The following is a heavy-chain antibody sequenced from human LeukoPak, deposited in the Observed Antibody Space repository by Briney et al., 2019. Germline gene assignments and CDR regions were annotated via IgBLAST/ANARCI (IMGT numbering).Heavy chain of an antibody. D-gene: IGHD5-18*01. CDR3: ATGGGGYSYGYSIN. J-gene: IGHJ4*02. Sequence: GGSLRLSCAASGFTFSTYEMNWVRQAPGKGLEWLSYISASGSPIYYADSVRGRFPISRDNAKNSLSLQMNSLRAEDTAVYYCATGGGGYSYGYSINWGQGTLVTVSS. V-gene: IGHV3-48*03. CDR1: GFTFSTYE. CDR2: ISASGSPI.